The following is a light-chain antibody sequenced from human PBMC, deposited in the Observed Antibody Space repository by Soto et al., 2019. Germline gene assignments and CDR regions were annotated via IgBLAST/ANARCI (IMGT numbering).Light chain of an antibody. J-gene: IGLJ2*01. CDR1: SGDVGGYNH. Sequence: QSALTQPPSASGSPGQSVTISCSGTSGDVGGYNHVSWYQHHPGEAPKLIIYEVSKRPSGVPDRFSGSKSGNTASLTVSGLQAEDESDYYCSSYAGGISNVVFGGGTKVTVL. CDR2: EVS. V-gene: IGLV2-8*01. CDR3: SSYAGGISNVV.